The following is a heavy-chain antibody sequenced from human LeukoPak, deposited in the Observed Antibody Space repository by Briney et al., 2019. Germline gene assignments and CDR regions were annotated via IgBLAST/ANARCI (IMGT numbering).Heavy chain of an antibody. V-gene: IGHV3-21*01. D-gene: IGHD3-10*01. CDR1: GFTFSSYS. Sequence: GGSLRLSCAASGFTFSSYSMNWVRQAPGKGLEWVSSIISSSSYIYYADSVKGRFTISRDNAKNSLYLQMNSLRAEDTAVYYCARADYYGSGSYYYYFDYWGQGTLVTVSS. CDR3: ARADYYGSGSYYYYFDY. CDR2: IISSSSYI. J-gene: IGHJ4*02.